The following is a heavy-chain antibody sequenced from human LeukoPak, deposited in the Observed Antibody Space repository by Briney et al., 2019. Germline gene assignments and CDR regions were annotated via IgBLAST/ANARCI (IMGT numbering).Heavy chain of an antibody. D-gene: IGHD2-2*02. CDR2: ISGSGGST. CDR1: GFTFSSYA. Sequence: QSGGSLRLSCAASGFTFSSYAMTWVRQAPGEGLEWVSAISGSGGSTYYADSVKGRFAISRDNSKNTLYLQMNSLRAEDTAVYYCARGLIPNFYYYGMDVWGQGTTVTVSS. J-gene: IGHJ6*02. CDR3: ARGLIPNFYYYGMDV. V-gene: IGHV3-23*01.